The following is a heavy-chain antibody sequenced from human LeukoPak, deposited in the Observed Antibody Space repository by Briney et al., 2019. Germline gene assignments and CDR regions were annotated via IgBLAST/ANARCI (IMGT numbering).Heavy chain of an antibody. D-gene: IGHD3-16*02. Sequence: GGSLRLSCAASGFTFSSYAMSWVRQAPGKGLGWVSAISGGGGSTYYADSVKGRFTISRDNSKNTLYLQMNSLRAEDTAVYYCAKDQFDYVWGSYRYTLFDYWGQGTLVTVSS. V-gene: IGHV3-23*01. CDR2: ISGGGGST. J-gene: IGHJ4*02. CDR3: AKDQFDYVWGSYRYTLFDY. CDR1: GFTFSSYA.